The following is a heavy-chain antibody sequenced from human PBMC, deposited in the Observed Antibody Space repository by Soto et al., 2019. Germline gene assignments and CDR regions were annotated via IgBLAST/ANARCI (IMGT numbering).Heavy chain of an antibody. Sequence: QVQLVQSGAEVKKPGSSVKVSCKASGGTFSSYAISWVRQAPGQGLEWMGGIIPIFGTANYAQKFQGRVTITADESTSTAYMELSSLRSEDTAVYYCALLGGAAGSRDSSGYYYDPYYYYGMDVWGQGTTVTVSS. D-gene: IGHD3-22*01. CDR1: GGTFSSYA. V-gene: IGHV1-69*01. CDR2: IIPIFGTA. J-gene: IGHJ6*02. CDR3: ALLGGAAGSRDSSGYYYDPYYYYGMDV.